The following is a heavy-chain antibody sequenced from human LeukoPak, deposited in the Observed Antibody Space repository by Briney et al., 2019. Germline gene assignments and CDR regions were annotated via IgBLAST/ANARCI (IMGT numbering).Heavy chain of an antibody. D-gene: IGHD6-6*01. CDR1: GFTFSSYA. CDR3: ARVKAARIYYYYMDV. J-gene: IGHJ6*03. CDR2: ISGSGGST. V-gene: IGHV3-23*01. Sequence: PGGSLRLSCAASGFTFSSYAMSWVRQAPGKGLEWVSAISGSGGSTYYADSVKGRFTISRDNSKNTLYLQMNSLRAEDTAVYYCARVKAARIYYYYMDVWGKGATVTVSS.